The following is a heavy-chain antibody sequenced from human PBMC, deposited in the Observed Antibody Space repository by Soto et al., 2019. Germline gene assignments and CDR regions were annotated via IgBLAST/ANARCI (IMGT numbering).Heavy chain of an antibody. V-gene: IGHV6-1*01. CDR2: TYYRSKWYN. Sequence: SPTLSLTCAISGDRVSSNSAAWNWIRHSASRGLEWLGRTYYRSKWYNDYAVSVKSRITINPDTSKNQFSLQLNSVTPEDTAVYYCARGLGDFWSGYSLDHWGQGTLVTVSS. CDR1: GDRVSSNSAA. J-gene: IGHJ4*02. CDR3: ARGLGDFWSGYSLDH. D-gene: IGHD3-3*01.